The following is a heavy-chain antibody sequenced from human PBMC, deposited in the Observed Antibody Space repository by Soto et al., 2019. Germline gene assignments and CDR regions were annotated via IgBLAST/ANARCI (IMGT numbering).Heavy chain of an antibody. V-gene: IGHV3-33*01. J-gene: IGHJ6*03. CDR2: IWYDGSNK. D-gene: IGHD5-12*01. CDR3: ARDRDDSGYDFGYRYYYYYMDV. CDR1: GFTFSSYG. Sequence: GGSLRLSCAASGFTFSSYGMHWVRQAPGKGLEWVAVIWYDGSNKYYADSVKGRFTISRDNSKNTLYLQMNSLRAEDTAVYYCARDRDDSGYDFGYRYYYYYMDVWGKGTTVTVSS.